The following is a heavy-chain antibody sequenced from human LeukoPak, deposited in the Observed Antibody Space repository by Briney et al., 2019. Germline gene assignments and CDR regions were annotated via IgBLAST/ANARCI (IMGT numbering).Heavy chain of an antibody. CDR2: IIPLFGTA. CDR1: GGTFSSYA. D-gene: IGHD4-23*01. CDR3: ARGWLAETTVVTPYNY. J-gene: IGHJ4*02. Sequence: SVKVSCKTSGGTFSSYAINWVRQAPGQGLEWMGGIIPLFGTANYAQKFQGRVTITAVESMRTAYMELSSLRSVDTAVYYCARGWLAETTVVTPYNYWGQGTLVTVSS. V-gene: IGHV1-69*13.